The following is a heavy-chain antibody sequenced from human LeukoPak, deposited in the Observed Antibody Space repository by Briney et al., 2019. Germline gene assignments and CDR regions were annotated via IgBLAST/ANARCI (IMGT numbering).Heavy chain of an antibody. D-gene: IGHD3-22*01. CDR3: AKGPYYYDSSGYRN. CDR2: INSDGSTA. CDR1: GFTFSTYW. J-gene: IGHJ4*02. Sequence: GGSLRLSCAASGFTFSTYWMHWVRHVPGKGLVWVSRINSDGSTADYADAVKGRFTISRDNAKNTLYLEMNSLRAEDTALYYCAKGPYYYDSSGYRNWGQGTLVTVSS. V-gene: IGHV3-74*01.